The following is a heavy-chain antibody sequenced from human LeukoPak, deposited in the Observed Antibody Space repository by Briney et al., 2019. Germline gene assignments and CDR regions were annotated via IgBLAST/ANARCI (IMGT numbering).Heavy chain of an antibody. CDR2: ISSTSTYI. Sequence: GGSLRHSCAASGFTFSSYSMNWVRQAPGKGLEWVSSISSTSTYIYYADSVKGRFTISRDNAKNSLYLQVNSLRAEDTAVYYCARGGFGELYWGQGTLVTASS. CDR1: GFTFSSYS. V-gene: IGHV3-21*01. D-gene: IGHD3-10*01. J-gene: IGHJ4*02. CDR3: ARGGFGELY.